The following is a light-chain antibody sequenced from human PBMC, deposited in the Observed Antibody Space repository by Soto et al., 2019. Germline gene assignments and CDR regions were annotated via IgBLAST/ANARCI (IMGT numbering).Light chain of an antibody. Sequence: DIQMTQAPSSLSASVGDRVTITCRASQSIRNDLGWYQQKPGKAPKRLIYAASTLQNGVPSRFSGSGSGTAFPLTISSEHPQDFATKSSRQHNSCLALTSGRGTNVTIK. CDR1: QSIRND. CDR2: AAS. J-gene: IGKJ4*01. CDR3: RQHNSCLALT. V-gene: IGKV1-17*01.